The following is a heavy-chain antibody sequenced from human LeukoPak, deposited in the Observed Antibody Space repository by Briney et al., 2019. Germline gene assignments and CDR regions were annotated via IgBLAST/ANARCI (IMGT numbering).Heavy chain of an antibody. CDR1: GFTFDDYA. V-gene: IGHV3-9*01. CDR2: IYWNSGSI. D-gene: IGHD6-19*01. CDR3: AKVIGNRQWLVTFDY. J-gene: IGHJ4*02. Sequence: GRSLRLSCAASGFTFDDYAMHWVRQAPGKGLEWVSGIYWNSGSIGYADSVKGRFTISRDNAKNSLYLQMNSLRAEDTALYYCAKVIGNRQWLVTFDYWGQGTLVTVSS.